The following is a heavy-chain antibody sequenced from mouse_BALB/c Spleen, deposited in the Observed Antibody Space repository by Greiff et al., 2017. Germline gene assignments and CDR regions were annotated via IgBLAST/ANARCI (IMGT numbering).Heavy chain of an antibody. Sequence: VQLKESGAELVKPGASVKLSCTASGFNIKDTYMHWVKQRPEQGLEWIGRIDPANGNTKYDPKFQGKATITADTSSNTAYLQLSSLTSEDTAVYYCAPIYDGYYGAMDYWGQGTSVTVSS. CDR3: APIYDGYYGAMDY. J-gene: IGHJ4*01. CDR1: GFNIKDTY. V-gene: IGHV14-3*02. D-gene: IGHD2-3*01. CDR2: IDPANGNT.